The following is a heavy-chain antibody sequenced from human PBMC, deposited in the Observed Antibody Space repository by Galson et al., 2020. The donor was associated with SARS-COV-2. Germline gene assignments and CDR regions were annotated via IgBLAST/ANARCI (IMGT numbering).Heavy chain of an antibody. J-gene: IGHJ4*02. Sequence: PSETLSPTCAVSGGSVSSGAFSWSWFRQPPGKGLEWIGYIYDSANTYYNPSLKSRVSISVDRSKNQFSLNLSSVTAADTAVYYCARGQQTELLTPFDFWGQGTLVTVSS. D-gene: IGHD1-26*01. V-gene: IGHV4-30-2*01. CDR3: ARGQQTELLTPFDF. CDR2: IYDSANT. CDR1: GGSVSSGAFS.